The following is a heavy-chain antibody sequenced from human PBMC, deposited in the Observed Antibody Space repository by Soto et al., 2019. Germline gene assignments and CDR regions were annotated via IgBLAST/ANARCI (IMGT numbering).Heavy chain of an antibody. CDR2: IKQDGSEK. CDR1: GFTFSSYW. D-gene: IGHD3-10*01. V-gene: IGHV3-7*01. Sequence: EVQLVESGGGLVQPGGSLRLSCAASGFTFSSYWMSWVRQAPGKGLEWVANIKQDGSEKYYVDSVKGRFTISRDNAKNSRYLQMSSVRAEDTALCYCARCPGGGFDYLCPGTLVTVSS. J-gene: IGHJ4*02. CDR3: ARCPGGGFDY.